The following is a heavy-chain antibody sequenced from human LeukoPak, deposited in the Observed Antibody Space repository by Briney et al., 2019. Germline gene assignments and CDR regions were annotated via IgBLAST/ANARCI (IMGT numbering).Heavy chain of an antibody. Sequence: PGGSLRLSCAASGFTFSSYAMHWVRQAPGKGLEYVSAISSNGGSTYYANSVKGRFTISRDNSKNTLYLQMGSLRAEDMAVYYCAYPGIGIFGVVYWGQGTLVTVSS. V-gene: IGHV3-64*01. J-gene: IGHJ4*02. CDR3: AYPGIGIFGVVY. CDR2: ISSNGGST. CDR1: GFTFSSYA. D-gene: IGHD3-3*01.